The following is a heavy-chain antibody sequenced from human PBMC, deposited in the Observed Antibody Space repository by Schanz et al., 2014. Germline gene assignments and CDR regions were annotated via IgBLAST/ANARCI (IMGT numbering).Heavy chain of an antibody. Sequence: EVKLLESGGTLVRPGGSLRLSCAASGFTFSTYAMAWVRQAPGKGLEWVSYIRSSSTPIYYADSVKGRFTISRDNAKNTLYLEMNSLRAEDTALYYCARDRRNADLDYWGQGTLVTVSS. CDR3: ARDRRNADLDY. CDR2: IRSSSTPI. J-gene: IGHJ4*02. CDR1: GFTFSTYA. V-gene: IGHV3-48*01. D-gene: IGHD1-1*01.